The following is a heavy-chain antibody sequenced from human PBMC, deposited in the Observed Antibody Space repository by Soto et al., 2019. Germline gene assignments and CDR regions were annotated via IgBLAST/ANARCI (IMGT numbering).Heavy chain of an antibody. V-gene: IGHV4-59*01. CDR2: VYYSGST. J-gene: IGHJ4*02. Sequence: QLQLQESGPGLVKPSETLSLTCTVSGASISSYYWSWIRQPPGKGLEWIGYVYYSGSTNYNPSLKSLVTISVDTSNNQFSLKLSSVTAADTAMYYCARDTPPSLWGQGTLVTVSS. CDR1: GASISSYY. CDR3: ARDTPPSL.